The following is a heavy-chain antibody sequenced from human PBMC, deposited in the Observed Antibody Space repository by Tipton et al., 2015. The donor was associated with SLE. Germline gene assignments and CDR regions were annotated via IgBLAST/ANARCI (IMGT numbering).Heavy chain of an antibody. V-gene: IGHV4-38-2*02. CDR3: AREGGGSFV. CDR1: GDSITRGYF. D-gene: IGHD1-26*01. J-gene: IGHJ4*02. CDR2: VHHSETT. Sequence: GLVKPSETLTVTCVVSGDSITRGYFWGWVRRPPGKGLEWIATVHHSETTYTNPSLKSRVTISVDKSKNHFSLKLFSVTAADTAVYFCAREGGGSFVWGQGTRVTVSS.